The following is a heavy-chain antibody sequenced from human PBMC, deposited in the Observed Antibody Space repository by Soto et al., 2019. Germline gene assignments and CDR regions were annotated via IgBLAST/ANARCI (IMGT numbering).Heavy chain of an antibody. CDR1: VGSISSSSYY. CDR3: ARLPITYGGNLEYYFDY. CDR2: IYYSGST. Sequence: SETLSLTGTVSVGSISSSSYYWGWILQPPGKGLEWIGSIYYSGSTYYNPSLKSRVTISVDTSKNQFSLKLSSVTAADTAVYYCARLPITYGGNLEYYFDYWGQGTLVTVSS. V-gene: IGHV4-39*01. D-gene: IGHD4-17*01. J-gene: IGHJ4*02.